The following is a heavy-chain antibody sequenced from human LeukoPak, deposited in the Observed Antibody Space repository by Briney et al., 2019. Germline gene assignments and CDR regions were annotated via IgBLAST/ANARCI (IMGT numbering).Heavy chain of an antibody. D-gene: IGHD4-17*01. CDR1: GFPFSDHY. V-gene: IGHV3-11*01. Sequence: GSLRLSCAASGFPFSDHYMIWIRPAPGKGLEWVSYIDYDGTGMSYADSVKGRFTISRDNAKKTLYLEMRSLTVEDSAVYYCAGPYDYGDLSYWGQGSLVSVSS. CDR2: IDYDGTGM. J-gene: IGHJ4*02. CDR3: AGPYDYGDLSY.